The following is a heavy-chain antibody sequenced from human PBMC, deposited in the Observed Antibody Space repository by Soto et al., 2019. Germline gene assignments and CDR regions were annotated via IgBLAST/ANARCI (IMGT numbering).Heavy chain of an antibody. CDR2: IYYSGST. D-gene: IGHD6-13*01. CDR1: GGSISSGGYY. J-gene: IGHJ5*02. CDR3: ASGGYSSSWYWFDP. V-gene: IGHV4-31*03. Sequence: QVQLQESGPGLVKPSQTLSLTCTVSGGSISSGGYYWSWIRQHPGKGLEWIGYIYYSGSTYYNPSLKRRVTISVDTSKNQFSLKLSSVTAADTAVYYCASGGYSSSWYWFDPWGQGTLVTVSS.